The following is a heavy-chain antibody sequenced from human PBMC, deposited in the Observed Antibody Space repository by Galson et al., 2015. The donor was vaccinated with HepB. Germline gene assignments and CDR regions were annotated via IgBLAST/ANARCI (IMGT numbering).Heavy chain of an antibody. CDR2: ISYRGDNT. D-gene: IGHD2-2*01. CDR1: GFRFSTLA. J-gene: IGHJ4*02. Sequence: SLRLTCAASGFRFSTLAMSWVRQAPGKGPEWVSTISYRGDNTYYADSVKGRFTISRDNSKNTLYLRMNSLRAEDTAVYYRAKRGDIVVVATTIYFDYWGQGTLVTVSS. V-gene: IGHV3-23*01. CDR3: AKRGDIVVVATTIYFDY.